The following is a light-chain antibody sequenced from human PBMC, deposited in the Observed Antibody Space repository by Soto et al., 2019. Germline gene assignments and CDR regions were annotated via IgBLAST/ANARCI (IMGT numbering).Light chain of an antibody. J-gene: IGLJ2*01. CDR1: SGHSSYA. CDR2: LNSGGSH. Sequence: QPVLTQSPSASASLGASVKLTCTLTSGHSSYAIAWHQQQPEKGPRYLMKLNSGGSHSKGDGIPDRFSGSSSGAERYLTISGLQSEDEAGYYCQTWGTGIVVFGGGTKLTVL. CDR3: QTWGTGIVV. V-gene: IGLV4-69*01.